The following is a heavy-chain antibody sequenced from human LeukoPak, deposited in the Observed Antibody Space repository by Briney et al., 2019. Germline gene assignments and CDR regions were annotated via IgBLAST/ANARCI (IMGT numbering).Heavy chain of an antibody. CDR1: GDSISGSTYY. CDR3: ARPYSNYVGNDAFAI. V-gene: IGHV4-39*01. D-gene: IGHD4-11*01. J-gene: IGHJ3*02. CDR2: IHYTGST. Sequence: SETLSLTCTVSGDSISGSTYYWGWIRQPPGKELEWIGTIHYTGSTYYNPSLKSRVTISVDTSKNQFSLKLTSATAADTAVYYCARPYSNYVGNDAFAIWGQGTMVTVSS.